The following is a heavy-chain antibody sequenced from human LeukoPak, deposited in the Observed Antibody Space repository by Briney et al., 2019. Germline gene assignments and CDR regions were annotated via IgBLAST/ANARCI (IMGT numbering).Heavy chain of an antibody. V-gene: IGHV3-30*02. D-gene: IGHD2-15*01. CDR2: IRYDGSNK. CDR1: GFTFSSYG. CDR3: ARGLRDAFDI. J-gene: IGHJ3*02. Sequence: SGGSLRLSCAASGFTFSSYGMHWVRQAPGKGLEWVAFIRYDGSNKYYADSVKGRFTISRDNSKNTLYLQMNSLRAEDTAVYYCARGLRDAFDIWGQGTMVTVSS.